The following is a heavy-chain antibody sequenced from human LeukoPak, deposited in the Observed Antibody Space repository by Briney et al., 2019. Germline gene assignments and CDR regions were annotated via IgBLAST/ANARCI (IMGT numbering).Heavy chain of an antibody. V-gene: IGHV3-43*01. Sequence: GGSLRLSCAASGFTFDDYTMHWVRQAPGKGLEWVSLISWDGGSTYYADSVKGRFTISRDNSKNSLYLQMNSLRTEDTALYYCAKDKACSSTSCYHYYYYGMDVWGQGTTVTVSS. CDR1: GFTFDDYT. CDR3: AKDKACSSTSCYHYYYYGMDV. J-gene: IGHJ6*02. D-gene: IGHD2-2*01. CDR2: ISWDGGST.